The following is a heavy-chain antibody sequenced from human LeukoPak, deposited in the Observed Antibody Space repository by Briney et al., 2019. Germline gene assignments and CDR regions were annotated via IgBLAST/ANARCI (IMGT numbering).Heavy chain of an antibody. V-gene: IGHV3-30*18. D-gene: IGHD4-17*01. J-gene: IGHJ5*02. CDR1: GFTFSSYG. CDR2: ISYDGSNK. CDR3: AKPREEYGDYGSNWFDP. Sequence: GGSLRLSCAASGFTFSSYGMHWVRQAPGKGLEWVAVISYDGSNKYYADSVKGRFTISRDNSKNTLYLQMNSLRAEDTAVYYCAKPREEYGDYGSNWFDPWGQGTLVTVSS.